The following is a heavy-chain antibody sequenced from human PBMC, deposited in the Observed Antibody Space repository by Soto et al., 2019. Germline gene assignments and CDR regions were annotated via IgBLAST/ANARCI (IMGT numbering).Heavy chain of an antibody. CDR1: GDSISSSNW. V-gene: IGHV4-4*02. Sequence: PSETLSLTCAGSGDSISSSNWWSWVRQPPGKGLDWIGEIYHSGSTNYNPSLKSRVTISVDKSKNQFSLKLSSVTAADTAVYYCARTPARYNWFDPWGQGTLVTVSS. CDR3: ARTPARYNWFDP. J-gene: IGHJ5*02. D-gene: IGHD2-2*01. CDR2: IYHSGST.